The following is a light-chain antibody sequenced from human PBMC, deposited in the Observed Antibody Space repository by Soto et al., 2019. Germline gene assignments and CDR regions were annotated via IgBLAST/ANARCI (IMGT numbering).Light chain of an antibody. CDR1: QNIDSY. CDR3: QQTYSTPWT. V-gene: IGKV1-39*01. J-gene: IGKJ1*01. Sequence: DIQMTQSPSSLSASVGDRVTITCRASQNIDSYLNWYQQRPGKAPKLLIHDASSLPSGVPSRFSGSGSGTAFALTINSLQPEDFATIYCQQTYSTPWTFGQGTKVEIK. CDR2: DAS.